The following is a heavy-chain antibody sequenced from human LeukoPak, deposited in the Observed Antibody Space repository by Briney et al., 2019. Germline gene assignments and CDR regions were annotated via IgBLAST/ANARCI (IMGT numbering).Heavy chain of an antibody. V-gene: IGHV4-59*08. J-gene: IGHJ4*02. D-gene: IGHD6-19*01. Sequence: PSETLSLTCTVSGGSISSYYWSWIRQPPGKGLEWIGYIYYSGSTNYNPSLKSRVTISVDTSKNQFSLKLSSVTAADTAVYYCARHSGEQWLFYFDYWGQGTLVTVSS. CDR3: ARHSGEQWLFYFDY. CDR2: IYYSGST. CDR1: GGSISSYY.